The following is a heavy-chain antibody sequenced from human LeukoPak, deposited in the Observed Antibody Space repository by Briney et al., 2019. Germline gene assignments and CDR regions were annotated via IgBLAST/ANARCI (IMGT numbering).Heavy chain of an antibody. CDR2: INPNSGGT. J-gene: IGHJ5*02. D-gene: IGHD4-23*01. V-gene: IGHV1-8*01. CDR1: GYTFTSYD. CDR3: ARSNYGGKRWFDP. Sequence: ASVKVSCKASGYTFTSYDINWVRQATGQGLEWMGWINPNSGGTNYAQKFQGRVTMTRDTSISTAYMELSSLRSEDTAVYFCARSNYGGKRWFDPWGQGTLVIVSS.